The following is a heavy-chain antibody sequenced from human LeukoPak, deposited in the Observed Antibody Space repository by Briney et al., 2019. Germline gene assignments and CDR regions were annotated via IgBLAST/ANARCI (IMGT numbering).Heavy chain of an antibody. V-gene: IGHV4-39*07. D-gene: IGHD3-10*01. CDR1: RGSVNSNSYY. J-gene: IGHJ5*02. CDR2: IYYSWNT. Sequence: PSETLSLTCTVSRGSVNSNSYYWGWIRQPPGKGLEWIGTIYYSWNTYYNPSLDRLITITVNTSKNQFSLKLTPVTAADTAVYDWARTNYYGAGGSGGPSWFDHWGQGTLVTVSS. CDR3: ARTNYYGAGGSGGPSWFDH.